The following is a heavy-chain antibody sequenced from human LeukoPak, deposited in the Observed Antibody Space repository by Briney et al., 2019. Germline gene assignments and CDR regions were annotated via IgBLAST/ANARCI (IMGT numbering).Heavy chain of an antibody. CDR2: ISGSGGST. V-gene: IGHV3-23*01. J-gene: IGHJ3*02. CDR1: GFTFSSYA. CDR3: AKVGLSVVVVIIRGAFDI. Sequence: GGSLRLSCAASGFTFSSYAMSWVRQAPGKGLEWVSAISGSGGSTYYADSVKGRFTISRDNSKNTLYLQMNSLRAEDTAVYYCAKVGLSVVVVIIRGAFDIWGQGTMVTVSS. D-gene: IGHD3-22*01.